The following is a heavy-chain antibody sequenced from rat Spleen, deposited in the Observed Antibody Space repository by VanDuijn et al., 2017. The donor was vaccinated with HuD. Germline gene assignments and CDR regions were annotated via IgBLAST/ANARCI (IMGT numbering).Heavy chain of an antibody. Sequence: QVQLKESGPGLMQPSQTLSLTCIVSGFSLTNYHVHWVRQSPGKGLEWMAVIWSGGNTDYNSALKSRLSISRDTSKSQVFLKMNSLQTEDTAMYFCARYYYSGYWYFDFWGPGTMVTVSS. CDR3: ARYYYSGYWYFDF. CDR1: GFSLTNYH. CDR2: IWSGGNT. V-gene: IGHV2-32*01. J-gene: IGHJ1*01. D-gene: IGHD1-1*01.